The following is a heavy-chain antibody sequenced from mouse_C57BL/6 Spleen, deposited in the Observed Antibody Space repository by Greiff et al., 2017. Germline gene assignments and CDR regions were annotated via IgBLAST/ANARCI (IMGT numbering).Heavy chain of an antibody. Sequence: QVQLQQPGAELVKPGASVKLSCKASGYTFTSYWMHWVKQRPGRGLEWIGRIYPNSGGTKYNEKFKSKATLTGDKPSSTAYMQLSSLTSEDSAVYLCARAKWERGFDHWGQGTTLTVSS. V-gene: IGHV1-72*01. CDR2: IYPNSGGT. CDR3: ARAKWERGFDH. J-gene: IGHJ2*01. CDR1: GYTFTSYW. D-gene: IGHD1-3*01.